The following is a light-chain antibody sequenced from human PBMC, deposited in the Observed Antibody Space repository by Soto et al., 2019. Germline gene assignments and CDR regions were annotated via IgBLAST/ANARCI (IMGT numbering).Light chain of an antibody. V-gene: IGKV3-20*01. Sequence: EIVLTQSPGTLSLSPGERATLSCRASQSVSINYLAWYQQKPGQAPRLLIYGASNRATAIPHRFSGSGSGTDFTLTISRLEPEDFAVYYCQQYGSSPRTLGQGTKVDIK. J-gene: IGKJ1*01. CDR3: QQYGSSPRT. CDR2: GAS. CDR1: QSVSINY.